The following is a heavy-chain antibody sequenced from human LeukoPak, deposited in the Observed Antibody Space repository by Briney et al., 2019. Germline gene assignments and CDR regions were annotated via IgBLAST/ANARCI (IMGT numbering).Heavy chain of an antibody. CDR1: GGTFNNYA. J-gene: IGHJ5*01. CDR2: LIPFFNTT. Sequence: ASVKVSCKASGGTFNNYAVSWVRQAPGQGLEWMGKLIPFFNTTYYAQKFQGRVTITADKPTTTAYMELSGLRSEDTAVYYCARADDRSGSYYILGFDSWGQGTLVTVSS. V-gene: IGHV1-69*06. D-gene: IGHD3-22*01. CDR3: ARADDRSGSYYILGFDS.